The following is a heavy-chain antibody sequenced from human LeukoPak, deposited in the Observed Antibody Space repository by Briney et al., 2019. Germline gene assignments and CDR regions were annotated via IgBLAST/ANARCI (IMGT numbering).Heavy chain of an antibody. Sequence: TGWSLRLSCAASGFSFSNTWMNWDRQAPGRGLERVGRIKSKSDGGTTDYAAPVKGRFTISRDDSKNTVYLQLNSLKTEDTAVYYRATGPIGSLPGYWGQGTLVTVSS. CDR2: IKSKSDGGTT. D-gene: IGHD1-26*01. CDR3: ATGPIGSLPGY. V-gene: IGHV3-15*07. CDR1: GFSFSNTW. J-gene: IGHJ4*02.